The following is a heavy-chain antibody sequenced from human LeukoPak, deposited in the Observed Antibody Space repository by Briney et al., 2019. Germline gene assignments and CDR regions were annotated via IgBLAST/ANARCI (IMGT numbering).Heavy chain of an antibody. V-gene: IGHV7-4-1*02. D-gene: IGHD6-13*01. CDR1: GYTFTSYA. CDR2: INTNTGNP. CDR3: ARDEFIRWAQLAYFQH. J-gene: IGHJ1*01. Sequence: GASVKVSCKASGYTFTSYAMNWVRQAPGQGLEWMGWINTNTGNPTYAQGFTGRFVFSLDTSVSTAYLQISSLKAEDTAVYYCARDEFIRWAQLAYFQHWGQGTLVTVSS.